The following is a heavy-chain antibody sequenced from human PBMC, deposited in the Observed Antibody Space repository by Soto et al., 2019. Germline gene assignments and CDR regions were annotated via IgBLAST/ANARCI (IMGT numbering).Heavy chain of an antibody. Sequence: QVQLQESGPGLVKPSQTLSLTCTVSGGSISSGGYHWSWIRQHPGKGLEWIGYIYYSGTTYYSPSLKSRVTISEDTSKNQFSLKLSSVTAADTAVYYCARGVLHWGQGTLVTVSS. CDR3: ARGVLH. CDR2: IYYSGTT. V-gene: IGHV4-31*03. J-gene: IGHJ4*02. CDR1: GGSISSGGYH.